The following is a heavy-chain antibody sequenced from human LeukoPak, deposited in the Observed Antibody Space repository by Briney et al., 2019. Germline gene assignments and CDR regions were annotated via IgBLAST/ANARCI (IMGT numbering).Heavy chain of an antibody. CDR1: GYSISSGYY. CDR3: ARSIGSYYPVYYYYMDV. J-gene: IGHJ6*03. D-gene: IGHD1-26*01. V-gene: IGHV4-38-2*02. Sequence: SETLSLTCTVSGYSISSGYYWGWIRQPPGKGLEWIGSIYHSGSTYYNPSLKSRVTISVDTSKNQFSLKLSSVTAADTAVYYCARSIGSYYPVYYYYMDVWGKGNTVTVSS. CDR2: IYHSGST.